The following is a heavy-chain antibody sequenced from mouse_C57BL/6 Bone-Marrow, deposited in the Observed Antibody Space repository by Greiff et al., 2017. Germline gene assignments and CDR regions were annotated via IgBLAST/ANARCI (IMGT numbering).Heavy chain of an antibody. D-gene: IGHD2-4*01. CDR2: IDPENGDT. V-gene: IGHV14-4*01. CDR1: GFNIKDDY. J-gene: IGHJ4*01. Sequence: VHVKQSGAELVRPGASVKLSCTASGFNIKDDYMHWVKQRPEQGLEWIGWIDPENGDTEYASKFPGKATITADTSSNTAYLQLSSLTSEDTAVYYCTTFYDYYYYAMDYWGQGTSVTVSS. CDR3: TTFYDYYYYAMDY.